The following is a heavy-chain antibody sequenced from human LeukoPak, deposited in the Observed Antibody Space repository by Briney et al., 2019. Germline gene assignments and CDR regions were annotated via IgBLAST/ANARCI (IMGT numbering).Heavy chain of an antibody. CDR2: ISGSGGST. V-gene: IGHV3-23*01. CDR1: GFTFSSYA. J-gene: IGHJ4*02. D-gene: IGHD1-26*01. Sequence: PGGSLRLSCAASGFTFSSYAMSWVRQAPGKGLEWVSAISGSGGSTYYADSVKGRFTISRDNSKNTLYLQMNSLRAEDTAVYYCVKAPDQWETAFGYWGQGTLVTVSS. CDR3: VKAPDQWETAFGY.